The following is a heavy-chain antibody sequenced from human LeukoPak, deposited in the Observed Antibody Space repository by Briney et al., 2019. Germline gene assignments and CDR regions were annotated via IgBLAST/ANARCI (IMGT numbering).Heavy chain of an antibody. Sequence: KSSETLSLTCTVSGGSISSSSYYWGWIRQPPGKGLEWIGSIYYSGSTYYNPSLKSRVTISVDTSKNQFSLKLSSVTAADTAVYYCAGTLRGRRGYSYGLYYFDYWGQGTLVTVSS. CDR3: AGTLRGRRGYSYGLYYFDY. CDR2: IYYSGST. CDR1: GGSISSSSYY. D-gene: IGHD5-18*01. J-gene: IGHJ4*02. V-gene: IGHV4-39*01.